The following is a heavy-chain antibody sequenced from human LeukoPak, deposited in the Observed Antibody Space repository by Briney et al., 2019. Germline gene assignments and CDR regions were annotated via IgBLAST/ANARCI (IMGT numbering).Heavy chain of an antibody. V-gene: IGHV3-7*03. J-gene: IGHJ4*02. CDR3: ARPRQMTTVTSFDY. CDR1: GFSFSNYW. D-gene: IGHD4-17*01. Sequence: GSLRLSCAASGFSFSNYWMSWVRQAPGKGLEWVANIKQDGSEKYYVDSVKGRFTISSDNAKISLYLQMNNLRAEDTAVYYCARPRQMTTVTSFDYWGQGTLVTVSS. CDR2: IKQDGSEK.